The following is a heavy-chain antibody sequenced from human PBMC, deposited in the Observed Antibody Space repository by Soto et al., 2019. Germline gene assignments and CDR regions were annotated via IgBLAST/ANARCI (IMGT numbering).Heavy chain of an antibody. Sequence: GGSLRLSCVASGFTFSDYAMAWVRQSPGKGLEWVSSISGSGGSTYYADSVKGRFTISRDNSKNTVFLQMNSLRAEDTAVYYCAKDRPGYSYGQYYFDYWGQGTLVTVSS. CDR1: GFTFSDYA. V-gene: IGHV3-23*01. CDR2: ISGSGGST. D-gene: IGHD5-18*01. CDR3: AKDRPGYSYGQYYFDY. J-gene: IGHJ4*02.